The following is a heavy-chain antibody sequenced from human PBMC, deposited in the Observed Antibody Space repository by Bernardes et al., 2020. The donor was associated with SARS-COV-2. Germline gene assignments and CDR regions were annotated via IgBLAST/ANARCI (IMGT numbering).Heavy chain of an antibody. CDR1: GYTFTSYD. Sequence: ASVKVSCKASGYTFTSYDINWVRQATGQGLEWMGWMNPNSGNTGYAQKFQGRVTMTRNTSISTAYMELSSLRSEDTAVYYCARGLVLWRYDYGDYVASWFDPWGQGTLVTVSS. D-gene: IGHD4-17*01. CDR2: MNPNSGNT. J-gene: IGHJ5*02. CDR3: ARGLVLWRYDYGDYVASWFDP. V-gene: IGHV1-8*01.